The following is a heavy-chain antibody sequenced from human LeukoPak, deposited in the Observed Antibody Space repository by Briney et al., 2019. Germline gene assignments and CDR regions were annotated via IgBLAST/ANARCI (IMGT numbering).Heavy chain of an antibody. Sequence: GESLKISCKGSGYSFTSYWIGWVRQMPGKGLEWMGIIYPGDSDTRYSPSFQGQVTISADKSISTAYLQWSSLRASDTAMYYCARHVKPQYYYDSSGYFTYYHYMDVWGKGTTVTVSS. J-gene: IGHJ6*03. V-gene: IGHV5-51*01. CDR2: IYPGDSDT. CDR3: ARHVKPQYYYDSSGYFTYYHYMDV. CDR1: GYSFTSYW. D-gene: IGHD3-22*01.